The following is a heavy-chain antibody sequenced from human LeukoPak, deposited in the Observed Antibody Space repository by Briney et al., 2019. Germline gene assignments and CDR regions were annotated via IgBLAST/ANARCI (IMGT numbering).Heavy chain of an antibody. V-gene: IGHV4-4*07. J-gene: IGHJ4*02. D-gene: IGHD1-26*01. CDR2: IYTSGST. Sequence: SETLSLTCTVSGGSISYFYWSWIRQPAGKGLEWIGRIYTSGSTNYNPSLKSRVTISVDTSKNQFSLKLSSVTAADTAVYYCARLALQEVGATQTYYLDYWGQGTLVTVSS. CDR1: GGSISYFY. CDR3: ARLALQEVGATQTYYLDY.